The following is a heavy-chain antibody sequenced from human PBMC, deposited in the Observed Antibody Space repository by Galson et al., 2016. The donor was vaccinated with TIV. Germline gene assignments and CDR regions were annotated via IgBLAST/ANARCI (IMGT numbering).Heavy chain of an antibody. CDR3: ARESRVYGSQFDD. V-gene: IGHV1-69*13. D-gene: IGHD3-10*01. CDR1: GVIFTNFA. Sequence: SVKVSCKASGVIFTNFAISWVRQAPGQGLEWMGRIIPLFGTPNYAQKFQGRVTITADDSTSTSYMELSSLRYEDTAVYYCARESRVYGSQFDDWGQGTLV. J-gene: IGHJ4*02. CDR2: IIPLFGTP.